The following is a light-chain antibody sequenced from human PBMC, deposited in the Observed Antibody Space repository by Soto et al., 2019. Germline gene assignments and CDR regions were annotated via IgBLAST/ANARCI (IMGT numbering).Light chain of an antibody. V-gene: IGLV1-40*01. J-gene: IGLJ1*01. CDR2: GNS. Sequence: QYVLTQPPSVSGSPGQRVTISCTGSSSNIGAGYDVHWYQQLPGTAPKLLIYGNSNRPSGVPDRFSGSKSGTSASLAITGLQAEDEADYYCQSYDSSMSYAFGTGTKLTVL. CDR3: QSYDSSMSYA. CDR1: SSNIGAGYD.